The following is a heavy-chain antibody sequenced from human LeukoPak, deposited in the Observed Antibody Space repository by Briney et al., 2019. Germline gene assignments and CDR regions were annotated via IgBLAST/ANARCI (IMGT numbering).Heavy chain of an antibody. CDR2: INPNSGGT. Sequence: VKVSCKASGYTFTGNYIHWVRQAPGQGLEWMGRINPNSGGTNYAQKFRGRVTITRDTSASTAYMELSSLRSEDTAVYYCARDNDFWSAPSWFDPWGQGTLVTVSS. J-gene: IGHJ5*02. CDR3: ARDNDFWSAPSWFDP. CDR1: GYTFTGNY. D-gene: IGHD3-3*01. V-gene: IGHV1-2*06.